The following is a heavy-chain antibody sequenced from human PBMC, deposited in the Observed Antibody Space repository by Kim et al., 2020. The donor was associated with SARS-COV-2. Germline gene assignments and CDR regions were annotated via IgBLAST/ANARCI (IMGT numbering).Heavy chain of an antibody. J-gene: IGHJ4*02. CDR3: ARGGVGATGLRWAIDY. V-gene: IGHV1-69*13. CDR2: IIPIFGTA. Sequence: SVKVSCKASGGTFSSYAISWVRQAPGQGLEWMGGIIPIFGTANYAQKFQGRVTITADESTSTAYMELSSLRSEDTAVYYCARGGVGATGLRWAIDYWGQGTLVTVSS. D-gene: IGHD1-26*01. CDR1: GGTFSSYA.